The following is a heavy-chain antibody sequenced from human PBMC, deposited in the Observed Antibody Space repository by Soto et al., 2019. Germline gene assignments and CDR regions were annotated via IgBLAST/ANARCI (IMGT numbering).Heavy chain of an antibody. J-gene: IGHJ6*02. V-gene: IGHV3-30-3*01. CDR3: ARDLARYYDFWSGYLSGIYYYYGMDV. CDR1: GCNFIGYA. D-gene: IGHD3-3*01. Sequence: GGSPRLPTRAAGCNFIGYARHWVRQAPSKGPEWVAVISYDGSNKYYADSVKGRFTISRDNSKNTLYLQMNSLRAEDTAVYYCARDLARYYDFWSGYLSGIYYYYGMDVWGQGTTVTVSS. CDR2: ISYDGSNK.